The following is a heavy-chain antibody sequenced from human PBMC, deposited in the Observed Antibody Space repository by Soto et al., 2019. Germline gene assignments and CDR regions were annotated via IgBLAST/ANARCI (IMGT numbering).Heavy chain of an antibody. J-gene: IGHJ3*02. V-gene: IGHV3-48*03. CDR2: ISSTGTTI. CDR3: ARATTGDGAFDI. D-gene: IGHD2-21*01. Sequence: GSLRLSCAASGFTFSSYEMDWVRQAPGKGLEWVSYISSTGTTIYYTDSVKGRFTISRDNAKNSLYLQMNSLRAEGTAVYYCARATTGDGAFDIWGQGTMVT. CDR1: GFTFSSYE.